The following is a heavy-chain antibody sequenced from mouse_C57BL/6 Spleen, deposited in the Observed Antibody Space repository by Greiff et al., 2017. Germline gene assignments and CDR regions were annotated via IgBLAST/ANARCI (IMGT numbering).Heavy chain of an antibody. CDR3: AREAY. CDR1: GYTFTSYW. CDR2: IDPSDSYT. V-gene: IGHV1-69*01. Sequence: QVQLQQPGAELVMPGASVKLSCKASGYTFTSYWMHWVKQRPGQGLEWIGEIDPSDSYTNYNQKFKGKSTWTVDKSSSTAYMQLSSLTSEDSAVYYCAREAYWGQGTLVTVSA. J-gene: IGHJ3*01.